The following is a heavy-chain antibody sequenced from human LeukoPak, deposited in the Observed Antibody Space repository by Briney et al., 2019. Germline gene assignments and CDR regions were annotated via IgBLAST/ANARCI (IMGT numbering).Heavy chain of an antibody. J-gene: IGHJ4*02. CDR1: GYTFTGYY. Sequence: ASVKVSCKASGYTFTGYYMHWVRQAPGQGLEWMGWINPNCGGTNYAQKFQGRVTMTRDTSISTAYMELSRLRSDDTAVYYCARGYYYDSSGYYYFDYWGQGTLVTVSS. CDR2: INPNCGGT. CDR3: ARGYYYDSSGYYYFDY. D-gene: IGHD3-22*01. V-gene: IGHV1-2*02.